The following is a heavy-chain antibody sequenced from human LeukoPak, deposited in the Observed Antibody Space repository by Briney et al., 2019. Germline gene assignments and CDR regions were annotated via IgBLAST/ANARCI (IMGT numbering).Heavy chain of an antibody. CDR2: IYYSGRT. V-gene: IGHV4-39*01. J-gene: IGHJ5*02. CDR1: GGSISSSSYS. CDR3: AIRGGSRTS. Sequence: SETLSLTCTVSGGSISSSSYSWGWIRKPPGKGLEWIGSIYYSGRTYYNPSLKSRVTISVDTSKNQFSLKLSSVTAADTAVYYCAIRGGSRTSWGQGTLVTVSS. D-gene: IGHD3-10*01.